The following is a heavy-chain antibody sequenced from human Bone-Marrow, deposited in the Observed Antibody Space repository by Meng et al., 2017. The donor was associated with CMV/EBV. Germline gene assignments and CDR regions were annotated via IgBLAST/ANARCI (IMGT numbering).Heavy chain of an antibody. J-gene: IGHJ6*02. V-gene: IGHV3-21*01. Sequence: GESLKISCAASGFTFSSYSMNWVSQAPGKRLEWVSSISSSSSYIYYADSAKGRFTISRDNAKNSLYLQMNSLRAEDTAVYYCARALRYRGYCSSTSCPNYYYYGMDVWGQGTTVTVSS. CDR3: ARALRYRGYCSSTSCPNYYYYGMDV. CDR1: GFTFSSYS. D-gene: IGHD2-2*01. CDR2: ISSSSSYI.